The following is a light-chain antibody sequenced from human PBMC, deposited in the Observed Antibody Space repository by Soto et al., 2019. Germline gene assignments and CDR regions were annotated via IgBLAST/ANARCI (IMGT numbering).Light chain of an antibody. J-gene: IGLJ2*01. CDR3: AAWDDSLNGVV. CDR2: SND. CDR1: SSNIGSNT. V-gene: IGLV1-44*01. Sequence: QAVVTQPPSSSGTPGQRVTISCSGSSSNIGSNTINWYQQLPGTPPKLLIYSNDQRPSGVPDRFSASKSGTSASLAISGLQSEVEADYYCAAWDDSLNGVVFGGGTKLTVL.